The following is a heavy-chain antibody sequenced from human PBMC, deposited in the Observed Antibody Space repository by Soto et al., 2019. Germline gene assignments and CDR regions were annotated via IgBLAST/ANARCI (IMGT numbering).Heavy chain of an antibody. CDR3: GRVRTSDFWSGYSPVDI. J-gene: IGHJ3*02. CDR1: GYTFTSYI. CDR2: INPSGGST. D-gene: IGHD3-3*01. Sequence: QVLLVQSGAEVKKPGASVKVSCKTSGYTFTSYIIHWVRQAPGQGLEWVGLINPSGGSTNYAQNFHVRVTVTRDTSTSTVYMDLNSLRSEDTAIYYCGRVRTSDFWSGYSPVDIWGQGTMVTVSS. V-gene: IGHV1-46*01.